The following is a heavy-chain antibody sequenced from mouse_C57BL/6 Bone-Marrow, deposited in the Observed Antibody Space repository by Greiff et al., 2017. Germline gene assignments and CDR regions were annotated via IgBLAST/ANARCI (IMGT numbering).Heavy chain of an antibody. CDR3: ARPTSTVGDY. CDR2: IYPRSGNT. CDR1: GYTFTSYG. V-gene: IGHV1-81*01. Sequence: VKLMESGAELARPGASVKLSCKASGYTFTSYGISWVKQRTGQGLEWIGEIYPRSGNTYYNEKLKGKATLTADKSSSTAYMELRSLTSEDSAVYFCARPTSTVGDYWGQGTTLTVSS. J-gene: IGHJ2*01. D-gene: IGHD1-1*01.